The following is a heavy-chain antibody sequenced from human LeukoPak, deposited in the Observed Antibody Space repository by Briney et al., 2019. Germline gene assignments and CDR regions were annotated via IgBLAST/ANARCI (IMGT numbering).Heavy chain of an antibody. CDR3: ARVEQQWLVSYFDY. V-gene: IGHV3-21*01. D-gene: IGHD6-19*01. CDR2: ISSSSSYI. J-gene: IGHJ4*02. CDR1: GFTFGSYS. Sequence: GGSLRLSCAASGFTFGSYSMNWVRQAPGKGLEWVSSISSSSSYIYYADSVKGRFTISRDNAKNSLYLQMNSLRAEDTAVYYCARVEQQWLVSYFDYWGQGTLVTVSS.